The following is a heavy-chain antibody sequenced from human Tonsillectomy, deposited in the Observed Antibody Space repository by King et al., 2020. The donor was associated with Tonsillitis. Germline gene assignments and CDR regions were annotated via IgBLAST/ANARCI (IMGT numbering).Heavy chain of an antibody. J-gene: IGHJ3*02. CDR1: CGSISPYY. V-gene: IGHV4-59*01. CDR3: ARGVYCGADCYSDGFDI. D-gene: IGHD2-21*02. Sequence: QLQESGPGLVRPSETLSLTCTVSCGSISPYYWSWFRQSPGKGLEWIGLFSFSGSTTYNPSLKSRVTVSVDTARNQFSLKLRSVTAADTAVYYCARGVYCGADCYSDGFDIWGQGTMVTVSS. CDR2: FSFSGST.